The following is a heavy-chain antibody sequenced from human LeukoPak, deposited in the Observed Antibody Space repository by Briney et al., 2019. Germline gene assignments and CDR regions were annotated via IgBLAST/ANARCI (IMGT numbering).Heavy chain of an antibody. J-gene: IGHJ6*02. CDR3: TRDRRYGGMDV. CDR1: GFTFSAYW. CDR2: TDSDGSDI. V-gene: IGHV3-74*01. Sequence: GGSLRLSCAASGFTFSAYWMHWVRQAPGEGLVWVSRTDSDGSDISYADSVKGRFTMSRDNAKNTLFLQMNSLRVEDTAVYYCTRDRRYGGMDVWGQGTTATVSS. D-gene: IGHD4-17*01.